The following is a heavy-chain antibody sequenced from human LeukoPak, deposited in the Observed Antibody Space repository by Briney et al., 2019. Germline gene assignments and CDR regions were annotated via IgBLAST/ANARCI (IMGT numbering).Heavy chain of an antibody. CDR1: GYTFTSYY. CDR3: ARAGLIVVAATPYDY. CDR2: INPSGGST. D-gene: IGHD2-15*01. J-gene: IGHJ4*02. Sequence: ASVKVSCKASGYTFTSYYMHWVRQAPGQGLEWMGIINPSGGSTSYAQKFQGRVTMTRDTSTSTVYMELSSLISEDTAVYYCARAGLIVVAATPYDYWGQGTLVTVSS. V-gene: IGHV1-46*01.